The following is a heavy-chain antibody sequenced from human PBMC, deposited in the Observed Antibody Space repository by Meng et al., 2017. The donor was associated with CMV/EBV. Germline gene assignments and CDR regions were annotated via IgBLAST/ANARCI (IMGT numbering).Heavy chain of an antibody. CDR3: AADVPSQDIVVVPAAIG. CDR1: GYTFTSYY. J-gene: IGHJ4*02. V-gene: IGHV1-46*01. D-gene: IGHD2-2*01. CDR2: INPSGGST. Sequence: ASVKVSCKASGYTFTSYYMHWVRQAPGQGLEWMGIINPSGGSTRNAQKFQGRVTMTRDTSTSTVYMELSSLRSEDTAVYYCAADVPSQDIVVVPAAIGWGQGTLVTVSS.